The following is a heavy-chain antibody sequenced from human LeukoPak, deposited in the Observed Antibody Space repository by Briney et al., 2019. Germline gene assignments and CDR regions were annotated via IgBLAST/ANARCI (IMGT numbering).Heavy chain of an antibody. D-gene: IGHD6-19*01. Sequence: GASVKVSCKASGYTFNSYFMHWVRQAPGQGLEWMGLINPGGGGTSYAQKFQGRVTMTRDTSTSTVYMELSSLRSEDSAVYYCARGSWVSSGWNYYFDDWGQGTLVTVSS. CDR2: INPGGGGT. CDR1: GYTFNSYF. CDR3: ARGSWVSSGWNYYFDD. V-gene: IGHV1-46*02. J-gene: IGHJ4*02.